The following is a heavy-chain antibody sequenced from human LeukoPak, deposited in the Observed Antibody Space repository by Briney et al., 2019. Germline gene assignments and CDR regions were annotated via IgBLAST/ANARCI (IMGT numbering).Heavy chain of an antibody. D-gene: IGHD6-19*01. CDR2: INPNSVGT. Sequence: SSVKVSCKASVYTFTRYYIHWVRQAPGQGLEWMGWINPNSVGTNYAQKFQGRVTMTRDTSISTAYMELSRLRSDDTAVYYCARATQPSYSSGWWFDYWGQGTLVTVSS. J-gene: IGHJ4*02. CDR1: VYTFTRYY. CDR3: ARATQPSYSSGWWFDY. V-gene: IGHV1-2*02.